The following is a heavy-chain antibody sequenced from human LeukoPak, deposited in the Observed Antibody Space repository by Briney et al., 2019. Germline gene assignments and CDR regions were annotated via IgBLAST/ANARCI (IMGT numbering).Heavy chain of an antibody. Sequence: PGGSLRLSCAASGFTFSNYAMSWVRQAPGKGLEWVSGISDSGGSTYYADSVKGRFTISRDNSKNTLYLQMNSLRAEDTAIYYCAKELSGSRNVWGKGTTVTVSS. CDR2: ISDSGGST. J-gene: IGHJ6*04. D-gene: IGHD1-26*01. CDR1: GFTFSNYA. CDR3: AKELSGSRNV. V-gene: IGHV3-23*01.